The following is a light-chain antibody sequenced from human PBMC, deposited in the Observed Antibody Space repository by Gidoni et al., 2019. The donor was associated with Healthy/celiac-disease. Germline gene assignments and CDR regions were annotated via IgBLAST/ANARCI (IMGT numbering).Light chain of an antibody. CDR2: DAS. CDR1: QDISSA. J-gene: IGKJ5*01. Sequence: AIQLTQPPSSLSASVGDRVTITCRASQDISSALAWYQQKPGKAPKLLIYDASSLESGVPSRFSGSGSGTDYTITISSLQPEDYATYYCQQFNNYPITFGQGTRLEIK. CDR3: QQFNNYPIT. V-gene: IGKV1D-13*01.